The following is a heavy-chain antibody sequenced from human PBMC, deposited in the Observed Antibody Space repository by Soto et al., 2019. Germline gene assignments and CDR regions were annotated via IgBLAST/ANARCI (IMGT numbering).Heavy chain of an antibody. V-gene: IGHV3-30*18. J-gene: IGHJ4*02. Sequence: VLLVESGGGVVQPGRSLRLSCAASGFTFSSYGIHWVRQAPGKGLEWVAVISYDGSGKEYADSVKGRFTISRDNSKNTVYLQMNSLRVEDTSIYYCAKSDYSDFFFDSWGQGTLVTVSS. CDR3: AKSDYSDFFFDS. CDR2: ISYDGSGK. CDR1: GFTFSSYG. D-gene: IGHD4-17*01.